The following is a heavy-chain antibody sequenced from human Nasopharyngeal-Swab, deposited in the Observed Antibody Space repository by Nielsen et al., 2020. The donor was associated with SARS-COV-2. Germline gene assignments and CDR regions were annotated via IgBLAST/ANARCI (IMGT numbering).Heavy chain of an antibody. J-gene: IGHJ4*02. V-gene: IGHV4-34*01. CDR3: ARGYNWTRGFVSRGFDY. Sequence: SQTLSLTCAVYGESFSGYYWSWIRQPPGKGLEWIGEINHSGSTNYNPSLKSRVTISVDTSKNQFSLKLSSVTAADTAVYYCARGYNWTRGFVSRGFDYWGQGTLVTVSS. CDR2: INHSGST. CDR1: GESFSGYY. D-gene: IGHD1-20*01.